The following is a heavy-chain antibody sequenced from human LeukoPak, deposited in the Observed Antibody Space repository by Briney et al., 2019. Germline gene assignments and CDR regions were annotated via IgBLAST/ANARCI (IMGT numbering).Heavy chain of an antibody. Sequence: ASVKVSCKASGYTFTSYGISWVRQAPGQGLEWMGIINPSGGSTSYAQKFQGRVTMTRDTSTSTVYMELSSLRSEDTAVYYCARVPRYGGSLDYWGQGTLVTVSS. J-gene: IGHJ4*02. CDR1: GYTFTSYG. CDR2: INPSGGST. D-gene: IGHD1-26*01. V-gene: IGHV1-46*01. CDR3: ARVPRYGGSLDY.